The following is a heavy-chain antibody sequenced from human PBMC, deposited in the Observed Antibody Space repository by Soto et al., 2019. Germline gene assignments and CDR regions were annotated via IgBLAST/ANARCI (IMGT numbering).Heavy chain of an antibody. CDR2: IIPILEAT. V-gene: IGHV1-69*01. CDR3: ATSYCGNVCQPNRAFYYFGWDV. Sequence: QVQLVQSGAEVRKPGSSVKVSCRASGGTFSDFTVTWVRQAPGQGLEWMGGIIPILEATKYAQTFQDRVTFTADESTSTVFMELSSLRSEDTAVYFCATSYCGNVCQPNRAFYYFGWDVWGQGTTVTVSS. J-gene: IGHJ6*02. D-gene: IGHD2-21*01. CDR1: GGTFSDFT.